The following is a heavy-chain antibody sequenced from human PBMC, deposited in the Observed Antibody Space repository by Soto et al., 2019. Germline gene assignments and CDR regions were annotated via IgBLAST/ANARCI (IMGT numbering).Heavy chain of an antibody. CDR1: GFTFSSYA. V-gene: IGHV3-23*01. D-gene: IGHD2-21*02. Sequence: EVQMLESGGGLVQPGGSLRLSCAASGFTFSSYAMTWVRQAPGRGLEWVSGISGSGDSTYYADSVKGRFTISRDNSKNTLYRQMNGLRAEDTAVYFCDKVKLGGDNFDYGGQGTLVTVSS. J-gene: IGHJ4*02. CDR2: ISGSGDST. CDR3: DKVKLGGDNFDY.